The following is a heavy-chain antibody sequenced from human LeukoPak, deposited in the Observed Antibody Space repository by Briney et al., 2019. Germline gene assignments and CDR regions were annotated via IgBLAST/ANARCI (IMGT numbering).Heavy chain of an antibody. CDR1: GGSFSGYY. CDR3: ARGHATLFDY. J-gene: IGHJ4*02. V-gene: IGHV4-34*01. D-gene: IGHD2-15*01. Sequence: SETLSLTCAVYGGSFSGYYWSWIRQPPGKGLEWIGEINHSGGTNYNPSLKSRVTISVDTSKNQFSLKLGSVTAADTAVYYCARGHATLFDYWGQGTLVTVSS. CDR2: INHSGGT.